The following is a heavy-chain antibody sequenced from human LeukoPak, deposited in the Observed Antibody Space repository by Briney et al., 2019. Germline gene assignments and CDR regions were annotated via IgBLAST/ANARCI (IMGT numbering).Heavy chain of an antibody. CDR2: INHSGST. CDR1: GGSFSGYY. V-gene: IGHV4-34*01. CDR3: ARDQPGGDYFDY. Sequence: SETLSLTCAVYGGSFSGYYWSWIRQPPGKGLEWIGEINHSGSTNYNPSLKSRVTISVDTSKNQFSLKLSSVTAADTAVYYCARDQPGGDYFDYWGQGTLVTVSS. D-gene: IGHD1-14*01. J-gene: IGHJ4*02.